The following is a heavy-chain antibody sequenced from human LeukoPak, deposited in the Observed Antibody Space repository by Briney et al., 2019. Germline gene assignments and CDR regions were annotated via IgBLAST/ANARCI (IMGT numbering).Heavy chain of an antibody. CDR2: ISSSSSYI. CDR3: ARDWGYCSSTSCSKEFDY. D-gene: IGHD2-2*01. J-gene: IGHJ4*02. V-gene: IGHV3-21*01. Sequence: GGSLRLSCAASGFTFSSYSMNWVRQAPGKGLEWVSSISSSSSYIYYADSVKGRFTISRDNAKNSLYLQMNSLRAEDTAVYYCARDWGYCSSTSCSKEFDYWGQGTLVTVSS. CDR1: GFTFSSYS.